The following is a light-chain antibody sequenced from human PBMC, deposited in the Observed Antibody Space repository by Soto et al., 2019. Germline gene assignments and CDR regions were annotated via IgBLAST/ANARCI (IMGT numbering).Light chain of an antibody. CDR3: SSYTSSSSLV. CDR2: EVT. V-gene: IGLV2-14*01. J-gene: IGLJ3*02. Sequence: QSVLTQPASVSGSPGQSITISCTGTSSDVGAYNYVSWYQQHSGKAPKLIIYEVTNRPSGVSNRFSASKSGNTASLTIFGLQAEDEADYYCSSYTSSSSLVFGGGTKLTVL. CDR1: SSDVGAYNY.